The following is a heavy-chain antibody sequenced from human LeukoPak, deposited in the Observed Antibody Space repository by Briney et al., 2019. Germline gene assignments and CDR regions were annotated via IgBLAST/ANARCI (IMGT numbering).Heavy chain of an antibody. J-gene: IGHJ5*02. CDR1: GGSISSGGYS. V-gene: IGHV4-30-2*01. CDR2: IYHSGST. Sequence: SETLSLTCAVSGGSISSGGYSWSWIRQPPGKGLEWIGYIYHSGSTYYNPSLKSRVTISVDRSKNQFSLKLSSVTAADTAVYYCARVVPAAPSVVREYNWFDPWGQGTLVTVSS. CDR3: ARVVPAAPSVVREYNWFDP. D-gene: IGHD2-2*01.